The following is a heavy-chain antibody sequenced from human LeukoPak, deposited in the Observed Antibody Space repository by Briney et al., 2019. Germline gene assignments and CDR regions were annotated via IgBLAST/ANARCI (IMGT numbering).Heavy chain of an antibody. D-gene: IGHD3-3*01. CDR3: AGGFWSGPQAPHY. CDR2: IYHSGST. J-gene: IGHJ4*02. CDR1: GGSISSSNW. Sequence: NSSETLSLTCAVSGGSISSSNWWSWVRQPPGKGLEWIGEIYHSGSTNYNPSLKSRVTISVDKSKNQFSLKLSPVTAADTAVYYCAGGFWSGPQAPHYWGQGTLVTVSS. V-gene: IGHV4-4*02.